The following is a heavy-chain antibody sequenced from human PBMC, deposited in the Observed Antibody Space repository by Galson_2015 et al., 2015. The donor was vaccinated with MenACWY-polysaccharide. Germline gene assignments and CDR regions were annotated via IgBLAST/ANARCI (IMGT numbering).Heavy chain of an antibody. J-gene: IGHJ5*02. CDR3: ARDPDTMFGAP. CDR1: GFTFGNYA. CDR2: ISDSGGRT. V-gene: IGHV3-23*01. Sequence: ALRLAGAASGFTFGNYAMTWVRQAPGKGLEWVSTISDSGGRTQYADSAKGRCTISRDNGNNSLYLQMNSLRVEDTGVYYCARDPDTMFGAPWGQGTLVTVSS. D-gene: IGHD3-3*01.